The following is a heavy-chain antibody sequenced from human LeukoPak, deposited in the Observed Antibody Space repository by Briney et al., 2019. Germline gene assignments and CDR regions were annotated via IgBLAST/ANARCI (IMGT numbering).Heavy chain of an antibody. J-gene: IGHJ5*02. CDR2: IKSKTDGGTT. V-gene: IGHV3-15*07. Sequence: GGSLTLSCPASGFTFSNDWMNCVRQAPGKGLEWVGRIKSKTDGGTTDYAEPVKGRFTISRDDSKNTLYLQMNSLKTEDTAVYYCNTDALSTLYDSSGYYYGIAWGQGTLVTVSS. CDR1: GFTFSNDW. D-gene: IGHD3-22*01. CDR3: NTDALSTLYDSSGYYYGIA.